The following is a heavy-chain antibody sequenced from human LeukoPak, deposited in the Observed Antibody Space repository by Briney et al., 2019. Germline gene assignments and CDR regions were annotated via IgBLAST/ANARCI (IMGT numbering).Heavy chain of an antibody. CDR1: GGTFSSYA. Sequence: GASVKVSCKASGGTFSSYAISWVRQAPGQGLEWMGGIIPIFGTANYAQKFQGRVTITADESTSTAYMELSSLRSEDTAVYYCARDYYDSSGYFCGMDVWGQGTTVTVSS. D-gene: IGHD3-22*01. V-gene: IGHV1-69*13. CDR2: IIPIFGTA. CDR3: ARDYYDSSGYFCGMDV. J-gene: IGHJ6*02.